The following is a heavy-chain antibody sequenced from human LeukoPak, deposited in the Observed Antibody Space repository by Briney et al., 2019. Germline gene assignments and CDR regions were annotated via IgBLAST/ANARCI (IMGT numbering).Heavy chain of an antibody. D-gene: IGHD4-23*01. CDR1: GFTFSSYE. V-gene: IGHV3-48*03. Sequence: GGSLRLSCAASGFTFSSYEMNWVRQAPGKGLEWVSYISSSGSTIYYADSVKGRFTISRDNAKNPLYLQMNSLRAEDTAVYYCARAMVVTPGPDYWGQGTLVTVSS. CDR2: ISSSGSTI. J-gene: IGHJ4*02. CDR3: ARAMVVTPGPDY.